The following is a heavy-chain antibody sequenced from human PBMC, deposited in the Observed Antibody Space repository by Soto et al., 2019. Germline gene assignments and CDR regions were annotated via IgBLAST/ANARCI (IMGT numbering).Heavy chain of an antibody. J-gene: IGHJ4*02. CDR1: GFTVSSNY. D-gene: IGHD1-1*01. V-gene: IGHV3-53*01. CDR2: IYSCGST. CDR3: AGINSLDY. Sequence: EVPLLESGGGLIQPGGSLRLSCAASGFTVSSNYMSWVRQAPGKGLEWVSVIYSCGSTYYADSVKGRFTISGDNSKNTLYLQMNSLRAEDTAVYYCAGINSLDYWGPGTLVTVSS.